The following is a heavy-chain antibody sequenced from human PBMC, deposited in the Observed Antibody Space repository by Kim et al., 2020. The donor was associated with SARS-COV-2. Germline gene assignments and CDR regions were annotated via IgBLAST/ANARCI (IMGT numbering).Heavy chain of an antibody. J-gene: IGHJ4*02. CDR2: IYYSGST. CDR3: ARAPGRIQPAGV. D-gene: IGHD5-18*01. V-gene: IGHV4-59*01. CDR1: GGSISSYY. Sequence: SETLSLTCTVSGGSISSYYWSWIRQPPGKGLEWIGYIYYSGSTNYNPSLKSRVSISVDTSKNQFSLKLSSVTAADTAVYYCARAPGRIQPAGVWGQGTLVTVSS.